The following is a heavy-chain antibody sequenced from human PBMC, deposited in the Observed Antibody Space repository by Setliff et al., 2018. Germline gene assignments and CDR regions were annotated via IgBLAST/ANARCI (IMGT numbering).Heavy chain of an antibody. CDR2: VHGYTGDT. V-gene: IGHV1-18*01. CDR1: GYTFTTYA. J-gene: IGHJ4*02. CDR3: LRLVRYCTKIACQATSGDEV. Sequence: ASVKVSCKASGYTFTTYAINWVRQAPGQGLEWMGWVHGYTGDTNYAQNLQGRVTMTTGTSTSTGYLELRGLRSDDTAVYYCLRLVRYCTKIACQATSGDEVWGLGTLVTVSS. D-gene: IGHD2-8*01.